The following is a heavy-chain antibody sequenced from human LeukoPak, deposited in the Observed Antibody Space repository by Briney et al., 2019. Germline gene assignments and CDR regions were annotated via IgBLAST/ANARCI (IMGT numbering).Heavy chain of an antibody. D-gene: IGHD3-22*01. Sequence: SETLSLTCTVSGGSISSYYWSWIRQPPGKGLEWIGYIYDSGSTNYNPSLKSRVTISVDTSKNQFSLKLSSVTAADTAVYYCARGGRCYDSSDYTHRYYFDNWGQGTLVTVSS. CDR1: GGSISSYY. CDR3: ARGGRCYDSSDYTHRYYFDN. V-gene: IGHV4-59*01. J-gene: IGHJ4*02. CDR2: IYDSGST.